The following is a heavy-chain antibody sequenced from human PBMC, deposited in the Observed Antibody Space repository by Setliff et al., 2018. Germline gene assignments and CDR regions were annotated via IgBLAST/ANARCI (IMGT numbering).Heavy chain of an antibody. CDR1: GGSLRGNAIF. D-gene: IGHD3-10*01. J-gene: IGHJ6*03. V-gene: IGHV4-39*01. CDR2: TYYNGDA. Sequence: PSETLSLTCTVSGGSLRGNAIFWGWIRQPPGKGLEWIGSTYYNGDAYYNPSLKSLVTMSVDTSRNQFSLKLSSVTAADTAVYYCALHVGSRGRGYNYYYYYMDVWGKGTTVTVSS. CDR3: ALHVGSRGRGYNYYYYYMDV.